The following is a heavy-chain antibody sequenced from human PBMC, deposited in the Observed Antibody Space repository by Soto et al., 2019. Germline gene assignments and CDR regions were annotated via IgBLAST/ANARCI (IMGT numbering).Heavy chain of an antibody. CDR2: MHSSGST. J-gene: IGHJ4*02. CDR1: GVSISSYY. D-gene: IGHD2-8*01. Sequence: QVQLQESGPGLVRPSETLSLTCTVSGVSISSYYWSWIRQPPGKGLEWIGYMHSSGSTNHNPSLKSRVTISVDTSKNQFSLKLSSVTAADTAVYYCAXTEWVXAFDFWGPGTLVSVSS. CDR3: AXTEWVXAFDF. V-gene: IGHV4-59*01.